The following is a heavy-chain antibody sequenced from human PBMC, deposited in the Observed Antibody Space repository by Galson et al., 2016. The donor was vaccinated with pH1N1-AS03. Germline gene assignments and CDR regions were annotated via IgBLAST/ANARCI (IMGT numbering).Heavy chain of an antibody. CDR1: GYTFTGFF. Sequence: SVKVSCKASGYTFTGFFMHWVRQAPGQGLDWMGRINLNTGAANYAQKFQGRVTMTRDTYISTAYMELSSLRSDDTAIYYSANLYAVTHPAANDYWGQGTLVTVSS. CDR3: ANLYAVTHPAANDY. D-gene: IGHD2/OR15-2a*01. CDR2: INLNTGAA. J-gene: IGHJ4*02. V-gene: IGHV1-2*06.